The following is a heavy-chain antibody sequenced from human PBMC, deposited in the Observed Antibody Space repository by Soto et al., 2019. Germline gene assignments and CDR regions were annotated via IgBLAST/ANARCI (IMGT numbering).Heavy chain of an antibody. Sequence: GESLKISCKGFGYNFRDYWIGWVRQVPGKGLECMGIIFPDDSDIKYNPSFQGQVTISADKSINTAYLQWSTLEASDTAMYYCGSFEIGGCRGGRCLFSFHYYGMDVWGQGTTVTVSS. D-gene: IGHD2-15*01. V-gene: IGHV5-51*01. CDR3: GSFEIGGCRGGRCLFSFHYYGMDV. J-gene: IGHJ6*02. CDR1: GYNFRDYW. CDR2: IFPDDSDI.